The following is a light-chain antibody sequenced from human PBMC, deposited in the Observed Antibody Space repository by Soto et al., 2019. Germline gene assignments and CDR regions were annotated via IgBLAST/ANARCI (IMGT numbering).Light chain of an antibody. V-gene: IGKV3-11*01. CDR2: DAS. Sequence: EIVLTQSPATLSLSPGERATLSCRASQSISTYLAWYQQKPGQAPRLLLYDASSLQSGVPSRFSGSGSGTDFTLTISSLQPEDFATYYCQQANSFPFTFGPGTKVDIK. J-gene: IGKJ3*01. CDR1: QSISTY. CDR3: QQANSFPFT.